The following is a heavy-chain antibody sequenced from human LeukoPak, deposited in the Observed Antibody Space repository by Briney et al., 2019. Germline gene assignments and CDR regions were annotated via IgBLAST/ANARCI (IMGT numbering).Heavy chain of an antibody. J-gene: IGHJ4*02. Sequence: GGSLRLSCAASGFTFSSYSMNWVRQAPGKGLEWVSSIGSSSSYIYYADSVKGRFTISRDNAKNSLYLQMNSLRAEDTAVYYCARDLIAVAGTWGQGTLVTVSS. CDR2: IGSSSSYI. CDR1: GFTFSSYS. V-gene: IGHV3-21*01. D-gene: IGHD6-19*01. CDR3: ARDLIAVAGT.